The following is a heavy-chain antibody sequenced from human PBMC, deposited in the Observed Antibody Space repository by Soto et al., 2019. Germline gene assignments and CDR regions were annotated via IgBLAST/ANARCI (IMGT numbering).Heavy chain of an antibody. CDR1: GFTFSSYA. D-gene: IGHD2-21*02. Sequence: GSRRLSCAASGFTFSSYAMSWVRQAPGKGLEWVSAISGSGGSTYYADSVKGRFTISRDNSKNTLYLQMNSLRAEDTAVYYCAKGPVVTSRMGYWGQGTLVTVSS. J-gene: IGHJ4*02. V-gene: IGHV3-23*01. CDR3: AKGPVVTSRMGY. CDR2: ISGSGGST.